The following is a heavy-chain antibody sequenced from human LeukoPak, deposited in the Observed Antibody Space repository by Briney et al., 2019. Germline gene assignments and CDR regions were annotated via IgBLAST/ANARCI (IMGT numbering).Heavy chain of an antibody. CDR2: ISTYNGHT. V-gene: IGHV1-18*01. Sequence: HRASVSVSCKASGDTFTSDGISGGRQAPGQGLEWMGWISTYNGHTNYAHKLQGRVTMTTDTSTSTAYMELRSLRSDDTAVYYCARDHSAWGFDPWGQGTLVTVSS. CDR3: ARDHSAWGFDP. CDR1: GDTFTSDG. J-gene: IGHJ5*02. D-gene: IGHD3-16*01.